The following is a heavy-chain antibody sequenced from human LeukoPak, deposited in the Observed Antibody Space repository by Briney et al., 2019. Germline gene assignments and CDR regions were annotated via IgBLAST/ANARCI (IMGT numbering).Heavy chain of an antibody. V-gene: IGHV3-23*01. CDR2: ISGSGGTT. Sequence: PGESLRLSCAASGFTFSSFAMSWVRQAPGKGLEWVSTISGSGGTTSYADSVKGRFTFSRDNSRNMVYLQMNSLRAEDTAVYYCAKDLPDYGDYIEGYWGQGTLVTVSS. J-gene: IGHJ4*02. CDR3: AKDLPDYGDYIEGY. CDR1: GFTFSSFA. D-gene: IGHD4-17*01.